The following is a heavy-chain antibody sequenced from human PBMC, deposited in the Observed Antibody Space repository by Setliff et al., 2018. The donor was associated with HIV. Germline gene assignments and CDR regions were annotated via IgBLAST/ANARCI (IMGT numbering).Heavy chain of an antibody. Sequence: SETLSLTCTVSGGSLRTFHWTWLRQAPGKGLEGLGHIYDVWVTNYTPSLKNRVTISLDASQTRCSLTVASVTAADTAVYYCARSPRIGVAGEFEYWGQGTLVTVSS. V-gene: IGHV4-4*08. J-gene: IGHJ4*02. CDR3: ARSPRIGVAGEFEY. CDR1: GGSLRTFH. D-gene: IGHD6-19*01. CDR2: IYDVWVT.